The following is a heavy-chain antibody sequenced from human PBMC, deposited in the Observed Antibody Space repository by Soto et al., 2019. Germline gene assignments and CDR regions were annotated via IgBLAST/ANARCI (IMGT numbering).Heavy chain of an antibody. CDR2: IIPMFGSA. CDR3: ARGGDIVLVPTDISWFDP. Sequence: QVQLVQSGAEVKKPGSSVKVSCKASGGTFSNYAISWVRQAPGQGLEWMGGIIPMFGSANYAQKFQGRVTITADESTSTADMELSSLRSEDTAVYYCARGGDIVLVPTDISWFDPWGQGTLVTVSS. V-gene: IGHV1-69*12. D-gene: IGHD2-2*01. J-gene: IGHJ5*02. CDR1: GGTFSNYA.